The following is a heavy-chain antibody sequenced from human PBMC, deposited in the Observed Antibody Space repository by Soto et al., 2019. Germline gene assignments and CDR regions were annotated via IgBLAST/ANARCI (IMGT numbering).Heavy chain of an antibody. J-gene: IGHJ4*02. Sequence: GGSLRLSXAASGFTFSDYLMHWVRQAPGKGLEWVAALSYDGINDYYADSVEGRFTISRDNFKKTLYLQMNSLRVEDTAIFYCAKGSGGHYNSGTLLDWGQGTVVTVSS. CDR2: LSYDGIND. CDR3: AKGSGGHYNSGTLLD. D-gene: IGHD3-10*01. V-gene: IGHV3-30-3*01. CDR1: GFTFSDYL.